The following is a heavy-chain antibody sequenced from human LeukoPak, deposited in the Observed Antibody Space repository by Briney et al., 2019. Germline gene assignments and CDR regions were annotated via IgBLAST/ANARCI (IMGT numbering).Heavy chain of an antibody. V-gene: IGHV3-53*05. CDR2: IYSGGST. J-gene: IGHJ4*02. D-gene: IGHD1-26*01. Sequence: GGSLRLSCAASGFTVSSSYMNWVRQAPGKGLEWVSVIYSGGSTYYADSVKGRFTISRDNSKNTLYLQMTSLRPEDTAIYYCVKDPSGNYFYFDYWGQGTLVTVSS. CDR3: VKDPSGNYFYFDY. CDR1: GFTVSSSY.